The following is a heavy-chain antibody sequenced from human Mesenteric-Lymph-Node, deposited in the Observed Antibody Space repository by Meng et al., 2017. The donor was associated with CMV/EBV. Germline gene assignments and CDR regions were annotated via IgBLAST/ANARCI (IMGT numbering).Heavy chain of an antibody. Sequence: SETLSLTCTVSGGSVSSDGHYWSWIRQAPGKGLEWTAFIYNTESTNYNPSLKSRVTISVDTSRNQFSLRLSSVTAADTAVYYCARGLYCSRTSCFTGTGRFYYNMDVWGQGTTVTVSS. V-gene: IGHV4-61*08. CDR2: IYNTEST. CDR3: ARGLYCSRTSCFTGTGRFYYNMDV. CDR1: GGSVSSDGHY. D-gene: IGHD2-2*01. J-gene: IGHJ6*02.